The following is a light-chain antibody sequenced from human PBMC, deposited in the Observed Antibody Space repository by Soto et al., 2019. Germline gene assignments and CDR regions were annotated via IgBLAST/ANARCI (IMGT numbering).Light chain of an antibody. J-gene: IGLJ3*02. CDR2: EVS. Sequence: QSVLTQPASVSGSPGQSITISCTGTSSDVGGYNYVSWYQQHPGKAPKLMIYEVSKRPSGVPDRFSGSKSGNTASLTVSGLQAEDEADYYCNSYVGSNNWVFGGGTKLTVL. V-gene: IGLV2-8*01. CDR1: SSDVGGYNY. CDR3: NSYVGSNNWV.